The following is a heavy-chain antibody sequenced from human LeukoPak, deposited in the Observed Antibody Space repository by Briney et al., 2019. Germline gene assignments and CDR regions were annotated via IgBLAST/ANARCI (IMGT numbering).Heavy chain of an antibody. J-gene: IGHJ5*02. CDR2: ISGNGGST. D-gene: IGHD6-19*01. CDR1: GFTFNNYA. V-gene: IGHV3-64*01. CDR3: ARDGRSSGWYLNWFDP. Sequence: PGGSLRLSCAASGFTFNNYAMHRVRQAPGKGLEHVSAISGNGGSTYYANSVKGRFTISRDNSKNTLYLQMGSLRAEDMAVYYCARDGRSSGWYLNWFDPWGQGTLVSVSS.